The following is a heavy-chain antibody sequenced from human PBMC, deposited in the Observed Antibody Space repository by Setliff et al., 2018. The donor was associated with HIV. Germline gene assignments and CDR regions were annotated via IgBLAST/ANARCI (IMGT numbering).Heavy chain of an antibody. CDR2: IYPDESDS. CDR1: GYSFPTNW. Sequence: PGESLKISCKGSGYSFPTNWIAWVRQMPGKGLEWMGVIYPDESDSRYSPSFRGQVTISADKSINTAYRQWSSLKASDTAMYYCARVDLGYYYDSSGYSHFDHWGEGTLVTVSS. CDR3: ARVDLGYYYDSSGYSHFDH. D-gene: IGHD3-22*01. V-gene: IGHV5-51*01. J-gene: IGHJ4*02.